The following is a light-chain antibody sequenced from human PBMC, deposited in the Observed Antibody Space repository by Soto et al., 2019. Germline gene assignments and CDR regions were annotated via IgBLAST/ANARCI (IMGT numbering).Light chain of an antibody. CDR1: QSLVFSDGNAY. V-gene: IGKV2-30*01. J-gene: IGKJ1*01. CDR3: MQATHWPPT. Sequence: DVVMTQSPLSLPVTLGQPASISCKSSQSLVFSDGNAYLIWFQQRPGQSPRRLIYRASNRDSGVPDRFSGSWSGTDFTLQINGVEAEDVGVYYCMQATHWPPTFGRGTRVEIK. CDR2: RAS.